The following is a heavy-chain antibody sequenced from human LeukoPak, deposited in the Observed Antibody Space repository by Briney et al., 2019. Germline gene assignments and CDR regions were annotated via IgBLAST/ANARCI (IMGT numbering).Heavy chain of an antibody. Sequence: GGSLRLSCAASGFTFMNYHMHWVRQAPGKGLEWVAFTLYNGSGPSYADSVKGRFTISRDNSKSTLFLQMSGLTTEDTAVYYCARDDYAPDYWGQGTLVTVSS. V-gene: IGHV3-30*04. CDR2: TLYNGSGP. CDR1: GFTFMNYH. D-gene: IGHD4-17*01. CDR3: ARDDYAPDY. J-gene: IGHJ4*02.